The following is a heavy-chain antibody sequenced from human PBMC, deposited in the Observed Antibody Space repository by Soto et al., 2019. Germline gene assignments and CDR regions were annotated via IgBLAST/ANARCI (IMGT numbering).Heavy chain of an antibody. CDR1: GGSISSRSSY. CDR3: GATAYVAKGDHFAT. V-gene: IGHV4-39*02. D-gene: IGHD1-26*01. J-gene: IGHJ5*02. Sequence: QLQLQESGPGLVKPSETLSLTCTVSGGSISSRSSYWGWIRQPPGKGLEWIGTIYYIGNTYYNPSLKSRVAISIDSSTTRLSLKLTSVTPAATGVFYCGATAYVAKGDHFATWGQGNLVTVSS. CDR2: IYYIGNT.